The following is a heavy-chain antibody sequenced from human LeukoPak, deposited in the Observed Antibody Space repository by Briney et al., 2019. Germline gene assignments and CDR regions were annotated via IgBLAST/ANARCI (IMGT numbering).Heavy chain of an antibody. Sequence: GGSLRLSCATSGFTFSTFWMHWVRQAPGKGLVWVSRINHDGSSTNYADSVKGRFTISRDNAKNTLYLQMNSLRAEDTAVYYCVRDWGYDSSGYWQKYFDTWSQGTLVTVSS. J-gene: IGHJ4*02. CDR3: VRDWGYDSSGYWQKYFDT. D-gene: IGHD3-22*01. CDR1: GFTFSTFW. V-gene: IGHV3-74*01. CDR2: INHDGSST.